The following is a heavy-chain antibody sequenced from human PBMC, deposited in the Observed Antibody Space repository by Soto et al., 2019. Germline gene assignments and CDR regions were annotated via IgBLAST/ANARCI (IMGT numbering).Heavy chain of an antibody. D-gene: IGHD6-6*01. CDR2: IFHSGTT. CDR1: GASISSSY. J-gene: IGHJ4*02. CDR3: GRRGNRYSRTSSGVGGFDY. Sequence: SETLSLTCTVSGASISSSYWSWIRQPPGKGLEWIGYIFHSGTTNYNPSLKSRVTISVDTSKNQFCLNRSAPNTADTAVDFCGRRGNRYSRTSSGVGGFDYWGQGTLVTVSS. V-gene: IGHV4-59*01.